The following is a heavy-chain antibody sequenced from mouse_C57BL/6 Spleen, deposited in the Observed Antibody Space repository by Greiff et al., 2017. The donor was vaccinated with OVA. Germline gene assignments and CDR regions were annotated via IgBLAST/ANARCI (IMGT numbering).Heavy chain of an antibody. J-gene: IGHJ3*01. D-gene: IGHD2-5*01. CDR1: GYSFTSGYY. CDR2: ISYDGSN. Sequence: DVKLQESGPGLVKPSQSLSLTCSVTGYSFTSGYYWNWIRQFPGNKLEWMGYISYDGSNNYNPSLKNRISITRDTSKNQLFLKLNSVTTEDTATYYCARSSNYGFAYWGQGTLVTVSA. V-gene: IGHV3-6*01. CDR3: ARSSNYGFAY.